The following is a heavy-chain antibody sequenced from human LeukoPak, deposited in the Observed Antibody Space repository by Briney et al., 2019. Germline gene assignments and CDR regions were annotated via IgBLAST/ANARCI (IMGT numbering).Heavy chain of an antibody. Sequence: GASARVSCKASGYTFTSYDINWVRQAPGQGLEWMGGMNPNSGNTGYAQKFQGRVTMTRNTSISTAYMELSSLRSEDTAVYYCARGGVTGTSPYWGQGTLVTVSS. CDR1: GYTFTSYD. D-gene: IGHD1-14*01. CDR2: MNPNSGNT. J-gene: IGHJ4*02. V-gene: IGHV1-8*01. CDR3: ARGGVTGTSPY.